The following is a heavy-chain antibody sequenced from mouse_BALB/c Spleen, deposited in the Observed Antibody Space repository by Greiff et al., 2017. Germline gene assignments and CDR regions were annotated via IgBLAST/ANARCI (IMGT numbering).Heavy chain of an antibody. D-gene: IGHD1-1*01. Sequence: DVQLVESGPSLVKPSQTLYLTCSVTGDSITSGYWNWIRKFPGHNLEYMGYISYSGSTYYNPSLKSRISITRDTSKNQYYLQLNTVTTEDTATYCCGRSGSSCPFDYWGQGTTLTVSS. J-gene: IGHJ2*01. CDR3: GRSGSSCPFDY. CDR2: ISYSGST. V-gene: IGHV3-8*02. CDR1: GDSITSGY.